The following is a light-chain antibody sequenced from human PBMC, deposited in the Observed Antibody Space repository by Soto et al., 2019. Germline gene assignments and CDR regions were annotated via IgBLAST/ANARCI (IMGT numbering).Light chain of an antibody. V-gene: IGLV1-40*01. CDR3: QSYDTSLSAWV. J-gene: IGLJ3*02. CDR1: SSNIGAGFD. Sequence: QSALTQPPSVSGAPGQRVTISCTGSSSNIGAGFDVHWYQQVPGTAPKLLIYGNNNRPSGVPDRFSGSKSGTSASLAITGLQAEDEADFYCQSYDTSLSAWVFGGGTKVTVL. CDR2: GNN.